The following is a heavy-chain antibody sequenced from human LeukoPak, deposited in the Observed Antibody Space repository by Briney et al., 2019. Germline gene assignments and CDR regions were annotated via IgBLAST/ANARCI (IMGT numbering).Heavy chain of an antibody. CDR3: AKDHDWNRSFDY. CDR2: ISGSGGSK. V-gene: IGHV3-23*01. Sequence: SGGSLRLSCAASGFTFSSYAMSWVRQAPGKGLEWVSAISGSGGSKYYADSVKGRFTISRDNSKNTLYLQMNSLRAEDTAVYYCAKDHDWNRSFDYWGQGTLVTVSS. D-gene: IGHD1-1*01. J-gene: IGHJ4*02. CDR1: GFTFSSYA.